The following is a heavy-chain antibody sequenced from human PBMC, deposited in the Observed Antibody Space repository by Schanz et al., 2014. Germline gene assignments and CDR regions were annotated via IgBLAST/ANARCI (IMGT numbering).Heavy chain of an antibody. V-gene: IGHV3-7*03. CDR3: ARLDSSSWYPRY. J-gene: IGHJ4*02. CDR2: IKQDGSEK. CDR1: GFSFSSYT. D-gene: IGHD6-13*01. Sequence: EVQLLESGGTVVQPGGSLRVSCAASGFSFSSYTMSWVRQAPGKGLEWVANIKQDGSEKYYVDSVKGRFTISRDNAKNSLYLQMNSLTAEDTAVYYCARLDSSSWYPRYGGQGTLVTVSS.